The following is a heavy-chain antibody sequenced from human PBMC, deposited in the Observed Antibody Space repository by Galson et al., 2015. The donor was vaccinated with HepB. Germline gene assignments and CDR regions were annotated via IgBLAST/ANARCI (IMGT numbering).Heavy chain of an antibody. V-gene: IGHV3-30*04. CDR3: ARDLAAAEAFDY. J-gene: IGHJ4*02. CDR1: GFTFSSYV. Sequence: LRLSCAASGFTFSSYVMHWVRQAPGKGLEWVAVISYDGSNKYYADSVKGRFTISRDNSKNTLYLQMNSLRAEDTAVYYCARDLAAAEAFDYWGQGTLVTVSS. CDR2: ISYDGSNK. D-gene: IGHD6-13*01.